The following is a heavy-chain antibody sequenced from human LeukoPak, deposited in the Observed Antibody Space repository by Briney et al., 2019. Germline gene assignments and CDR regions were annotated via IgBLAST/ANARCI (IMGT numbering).Heavy chain of an antibody. CDR3: ARPPYGYSSSWYYFDY. J-gene: IGHJ4*02. V-gene: IGHV3-64D*08. CDR1: GFTFSDYA. Sequence: GGSLRLSCSASGFTFSDYAMHWVRQAPGRGLEYVSAVSSVIGRTLYADSVKDRFTISRDNSGNTLYLQMSSLRPEDTAVYYCARPPYGYSSSWYYFDYWGQGTLVTVSS. D-gene: IGHD6-13*01. CDR2: VSSVIGRT.